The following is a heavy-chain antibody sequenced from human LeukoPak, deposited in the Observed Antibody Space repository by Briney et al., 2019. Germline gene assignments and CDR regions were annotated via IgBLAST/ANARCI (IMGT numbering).Heavy chain of an antibody. CDR2: ISYDGSNK. Sequence: GRSLRLSCAASGFTFSSYAMHWVRQAPGKGLEWVAVISYDGSNKYYADSVKGRFTISRDNSKNTLYLQMNSLRAEDTAVYYCAKDRTVVVPAAIDYWGQGTLVTVSS. D-gene: IGHD2-2*01. V-gene: IGHV3-30-3*01. J-gene: IGHJ4*02. CDR1: GFTFSSYA. CDR3: AKDRTVVVPAAIDY.